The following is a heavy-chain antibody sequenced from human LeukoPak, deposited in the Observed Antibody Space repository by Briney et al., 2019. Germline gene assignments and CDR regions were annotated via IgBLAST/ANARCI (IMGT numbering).Heavy chain of an antibody. Sequence: GGSLRLSCAASGFTVSSNYMSWVRQAPGKGLEWVSVIYSGGSTYYADSVKGRFTISRDNSRSTLYIQMNSLRAEDTAVYYCARAKPKNMVRGLIMRRESRYYFDYWGQGTLVTVSS. D-gene: IGHD3-10*01. CDR1: GFTVSSNY. J-gene: IGHJ4*02. CDR3: ARAKPKNMVRGLIMRRESRYYFDY. CDR2: IYSGGST. V-gene: IGHV3-53*01.